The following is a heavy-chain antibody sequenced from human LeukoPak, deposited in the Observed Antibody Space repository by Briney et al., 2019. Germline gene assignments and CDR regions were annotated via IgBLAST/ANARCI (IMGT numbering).Heavy chain of an antibody. CDR3: ARHYYYDSSGYYFQWFDP. Sequence: SETLALTCTVSSGSISSFYWSWIPQPPGKGLEWIGYIYTSWSTNHNPSLKSRVTISVDPSKHQFSLKLSSVTAADTAVYYCARHYYYDSSGYYFQWFDPWGQGTLVTVSS. CDR2: IYTSWST. CDR1: SGSISSFY. J-gene: IGHJ5*02. D-gene: IGHD3-22*01. V-gene: IGHV4-4*09.